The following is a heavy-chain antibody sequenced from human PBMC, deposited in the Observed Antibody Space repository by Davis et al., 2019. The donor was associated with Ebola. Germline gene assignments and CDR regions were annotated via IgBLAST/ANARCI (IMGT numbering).Heavy chain of an antibody. V-gene: IGHV3-33*06. CDR2: IWYDGSRK. J-gene: IGHJ4*02. CDR1: GFNFRSYG. D-gene: IGHD4-17*01. Sequence: GGSLRLSCAASGFNFRSYGMHWVRQAPDKGLEWVAVIWYDGSRKYYGDSVKGRFTISRDNSKNTLYLQMNSLRAEDTAVYYCAKAHYGDYGKDYWGQGTLVTVSS. CDR3: AKAHYGDYGKDY.